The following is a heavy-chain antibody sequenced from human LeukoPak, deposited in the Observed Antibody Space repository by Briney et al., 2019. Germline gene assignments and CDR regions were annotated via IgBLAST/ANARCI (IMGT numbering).Heavy chain of an antibody. J-gene: IGHJ4*02. CDR3: AKVHMPNWGTGYFDY. V-gene: IGHV3-30*18. CDR2: ISYDGSDK. Sequence: GGSLGLSCTASGFIFTSYGMHWVRQVPGKGLEWVAGISYDGSDKWYEDSVKGRFTISRDNSKNTVYLQMNSLRAEDTAVYFCAKVHMPNWGTGYFDYWGQGTLVTVSS. D-gene: IGHD7-27*01. CDR1: GFIFTSYG.